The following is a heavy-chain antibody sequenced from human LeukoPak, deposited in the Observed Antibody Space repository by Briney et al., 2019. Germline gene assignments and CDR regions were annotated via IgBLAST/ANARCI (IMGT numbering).Heavy chain of an antibody. CDR3: AKDGIPWGTNGVCYFDY. V-gene: IGHV1-18*01. J-gene: IGHJ4*02. CDR2: ISAYNGNT. D-gene: IGHD2-8*01. Sequence: ASVKVSCKASGYSFTSYGISWVRQAPGQGLEWMGWISAYNGNTNYAQKLQGRVTMTTDTSTSTAYMELRSLRTEDTALYYCAKDGIPWGTNGVCYFDYWGQGTLVTVSS. CDR1: GYSFTSYG.